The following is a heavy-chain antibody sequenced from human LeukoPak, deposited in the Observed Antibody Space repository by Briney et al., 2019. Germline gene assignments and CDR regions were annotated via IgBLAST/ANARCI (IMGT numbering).Heavy chain of an antibody. Sequence: SETLSLTCAVYGGSFSGYYWSWIRQPPGKGLEWIGEINHSGSTNYNPSLKSRVTISVDASKNQFSLKVSSVTAADTAVYYCARARPGEPFDYWGQGTLVTVSS. V-gene: IGHV4-34*01. CDR3: ARARPGEPFDY. CDR2: INHSGST. D-gene: IGHD3-10*01. J-gene: IGHJ4*02. CDR1: GGSFSGYY.